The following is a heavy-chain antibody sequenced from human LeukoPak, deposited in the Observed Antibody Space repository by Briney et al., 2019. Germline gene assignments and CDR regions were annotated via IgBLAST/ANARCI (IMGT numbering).Heavy chain of an antibody. CDR3: ARVMIVVVITTEAFDI. CDR1: GFTFSSYG. D-gene: IGHD3-22*01. V-gene: IGHV3-30*02. CDR2: IRYDGSNK. J-gene: IGHJ3*02. Sequence: PGGSLRLSCAASGFTFSSYGMHWVRQAPGKGLEWVAFIRYDGSNKYYADSVKGRFTIFRDNSKNTLYLQMNSLRAEDTAVYYCARVMIVVVITTEAFDIWGQGTMVTVSS.